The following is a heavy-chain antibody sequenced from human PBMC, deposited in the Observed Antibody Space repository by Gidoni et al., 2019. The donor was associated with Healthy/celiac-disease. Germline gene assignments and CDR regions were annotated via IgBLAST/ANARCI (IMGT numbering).Heavy chain of an antibody. D-gene: IGHD1-26*01. CDR1: GGTFRSYA. V-gene: IGHV3-23*04. CDR2: IRGSGGST. J-gene: IGHJ3*02. Sequence: EVQLVEAGGGWGQPGGSVRIACAASGGTFRSYAMSWVRQAPGKGLGWFSAIRGSGGSTYYADSVKGRFTISRDNSKNTLYLQMNSLRAEDTAVYYCAKVKGGSYYIGAFDIWGQGTMVTVSS. CDR3: AKVKGGSYYIGAFDI.